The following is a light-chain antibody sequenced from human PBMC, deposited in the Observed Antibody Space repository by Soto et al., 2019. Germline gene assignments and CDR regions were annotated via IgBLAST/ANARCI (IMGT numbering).Light chain of an antibody. Sequence: EIVLTQSPSTLSVVPGERATLSCRASQSISSNLAWYQQKPGQAPRLLIYDASNRATGIPDRFSGGGSGTDFTLTISRLEPEDFAVYYCQQCGSSPWTFGQGTKVDIK. CDR2: DAS. CDR3: QQCGSSPWT. V-gene: IGKV3-20*01. J-gene: IGKJ1*01. CDR1: QSISSN.